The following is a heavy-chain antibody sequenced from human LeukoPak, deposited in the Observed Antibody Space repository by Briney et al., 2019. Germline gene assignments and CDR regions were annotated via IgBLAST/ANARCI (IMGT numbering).Heavy chain of an antibody. CDR3: ARDIRFPDWFDP. D-gene: IGHD2-21*01. J-gene: IGHJ5*02. CDR2: INPSGGST. V-gene: IGHV1-46*01. CDR1: GYTFTSYY. Sequence: ASVKVSCKASGYTFTSYYMHWVRQAPGQGLEWMGIINPSGGSTSFAQKFQGRVTMTRDTSTSTVYMELSSLRSEDTAVYYCARDIRFPDWFDPWGQGTLVTVSS.